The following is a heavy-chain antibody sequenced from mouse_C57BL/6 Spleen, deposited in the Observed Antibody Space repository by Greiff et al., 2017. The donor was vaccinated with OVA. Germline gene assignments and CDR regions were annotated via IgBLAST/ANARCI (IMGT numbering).Heavy chain of an antibody. CDR2: ISTSYGDA. CDR3: AREDYYGYDREFAY. V-gene: IGHV1-67*01. CDR1: GYTFTDYA. Sequence: QVQLQQSGPELVRPGVSVKISCKGSGYTFTDYAMHWVKQSHAKSLEWIGVISTSYGDASYNQKFKDKATMTVDKSSSTAYMELARLTSEDSAVYYCAREDYYGYDREFAYWGQGTLVTVSA. D-gene: IGHD2-2*01. J-gene: IGHJ3*01.